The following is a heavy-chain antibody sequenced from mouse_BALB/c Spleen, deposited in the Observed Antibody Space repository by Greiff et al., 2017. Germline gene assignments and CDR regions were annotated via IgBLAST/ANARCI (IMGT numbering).Heavy chain of an antibody. CDR2: ISDGGSYT. CDR1: GFTFSDYY. J-gene: IGHJ3*01. CDR3: ARDGDYDVGAWFAY. D-gene: IGHD2-4*01. Sequence: EVKVVESGGGLVKPGGSLKLSCAASGFTFSDYYMYWVRQTPEKRLEWVATISDGGSYTYYPDSVKGRFTISRDNAKNNLYLQMSSLKSEDTAMYYCARDGDYDVGAWFAYWGQGTLVTVSA. V-gene: IGHV5-4*02.